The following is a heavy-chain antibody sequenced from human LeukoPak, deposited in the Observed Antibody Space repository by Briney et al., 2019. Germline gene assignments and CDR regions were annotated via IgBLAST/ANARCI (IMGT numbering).Heavy chain of an antibody. CDR3: TRRDYDILTGYLEFDY. D-gene: IGHD3-9*01. Sequence: PSETLSLTCAVYGGSFSGYYWSWIRQPPGKGLEWIGEINHSGSANYNPSLKSRVTISVDTSKNQFSLKLSSVAAADTAMYYCTRRDYDILTGYLEFDYWGQGTLVTVSS. J-gene: IGHJ4*02. CDR1: GGSFSGYY. CDR2: INHSGSA. V-gene: IGHV4-34*01.